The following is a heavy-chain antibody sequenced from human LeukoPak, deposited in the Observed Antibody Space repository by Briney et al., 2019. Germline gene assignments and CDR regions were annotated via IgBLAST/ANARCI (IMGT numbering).Heavy chain of an antibody. Sequence: SETLSLTCSASGRSINTYYWTWIRQPPGKGLEWLGYIYYSGSTNYNPSLKSRVTISVDTSKNQFSLKLSSVTAADTAVYYCARHPATRTMIVVVSRYYYYYMDVWGKGTTVTISS. CDR1: GRSINTYY. V-gene: IGHV4-59*08. J-gene: IGHJ6*03. CDR3: ARHPATRTMIVVVSRYYYYYMDV. CDR2: IYYSGST. D-gene: IGHD3-22*01.